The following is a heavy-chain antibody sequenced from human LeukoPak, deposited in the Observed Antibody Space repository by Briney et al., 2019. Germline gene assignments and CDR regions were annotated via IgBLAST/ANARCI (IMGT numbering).Heavy chain of an antibody. CDR3: AAAGSFYQQYMVV. J-gene: IGHJ6*03. Sequence: GGSLRLSCAASRFTFSRFGMSWVRQAPGKGLEWVSAISGSGDRTYYADSVKGRFTISRDKYKNTLYLQMSSLRAEDTAVYFCAAAGSFYQQYMVVWGKGTTVTISS. V-gene: IGHV3-23*01. CDR2: ISGSGDRT. D-gene: IGHD6-13*01. CDR1: RFTFSRFG.